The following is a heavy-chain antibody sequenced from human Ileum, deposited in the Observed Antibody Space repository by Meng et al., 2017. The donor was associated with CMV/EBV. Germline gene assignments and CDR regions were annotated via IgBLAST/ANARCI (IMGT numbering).Heavy chain of an antibody. V-gene: IGHV3-30-3*01. CDR1: GLTFSSYA. D-gene: IGHD3-16*01. J-gene: IGHJ4*02. Sequence: GGSLRLSCAASGLTFSSYAMHWVRQAPGKGLEGVAIISYDGNNKYYADFVKGRFTIARDNSKNTLYLQMNSLRAEDTALYYCEGGDGYWGRGTLVTVSS. CDR2: ISYDGNNK. CDR3: EGGDGY.